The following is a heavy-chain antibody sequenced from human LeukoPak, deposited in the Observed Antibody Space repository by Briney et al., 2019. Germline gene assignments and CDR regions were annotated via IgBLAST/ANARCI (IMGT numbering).Heavy chain of an antibody. CDR1: GFTLSSYA. J-gene: IGHJ4*02. Sequence: GGSLRLSCAASGFTLSSYAMSWVRHAPGKWLEWVSASDSGNTYHADSVKGRFTISRDSSKNTLFLQMNRLRPEDAAVYYCAKAPVTTCRGAYCYPFDYWGQGTLVTVSS. CDR2: SDSGNT. D-gene: IGHD2-21*01. V-gene: IGHV3-23*01. CDR3: AKAPVTTCRGAYCYPFDY.